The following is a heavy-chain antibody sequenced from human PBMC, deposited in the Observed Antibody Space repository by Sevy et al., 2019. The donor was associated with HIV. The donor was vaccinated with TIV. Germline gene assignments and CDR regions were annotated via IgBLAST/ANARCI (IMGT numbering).Heavy chain of an antibody. J-gene: IGHJ3*02. CDR2: ISYDGSNK. V-gene: IGHV3-30*18. CDR1: GFTVSSYG. CDR3: AKGFRGFRQNDAFDI. D-gene: IGHD3-10*01. Sequence: GGSLRLSCAASGFTVSSYGMHWVRQAPGKGLEWVAVISYDGSNKYYADSVKGRFTISRDNSKNTLYLQMNSLRAEDTAVYYCAKGFRGFRQNDAFDIWGQGTMVTVSS.